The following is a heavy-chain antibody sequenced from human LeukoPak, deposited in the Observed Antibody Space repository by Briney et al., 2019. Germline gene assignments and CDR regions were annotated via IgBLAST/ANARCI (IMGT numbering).Heavy chain of an antibody. CDR2: IWYDGSNK. D-gene: IGHD4-17*01. J-gene: IGHJ4*02. CDR3: ARDPYGDYDLAFDY. V-gene: IGHV3-33*01. Sequence: GGSLRLSCAASGFTFSSYGMHWVRQAPGKGLEWVAVIWYDGSNKYYADSVKGRFTISRDNSKNTLYLQMNSLRAEDTAVYYCARDPYGDYDLAFDYWGQGTLVTASS. CDR1: GFTFSSYG.